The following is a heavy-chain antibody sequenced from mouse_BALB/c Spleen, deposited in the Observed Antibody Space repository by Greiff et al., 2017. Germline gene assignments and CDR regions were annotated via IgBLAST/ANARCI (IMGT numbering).Heavy chain of an antibody. V-gene: IGHV14-3*02. D-gene: IGHD2-4*01. CDR2: IDPANGNT. J-gene: IGHJ1*01. Sequence: VQLQQSGAELVKPGASVKLSCTASGFNIKDTYMHWVKQRPEQGLEWIGRIDPANGNTKYDPKFQGQATITADTSSNTAYLQLSSLTSEDTAVYYCARYYDYWYFDVWGAGTTVTVAS. CDR3: ARYYDYWYFDV. CDR1: GFNIKDTY.